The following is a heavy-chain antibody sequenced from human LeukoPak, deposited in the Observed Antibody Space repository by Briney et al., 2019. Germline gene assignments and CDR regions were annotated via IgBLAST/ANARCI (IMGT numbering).Heavy chain of an antibody. J-gene: IGHJ4*02. CDR3: AKERGSYLIDY. D-gene: IGHD1-26*01. V-gene: IGHV3-23*01. CDR2: ISGSGGST. Sequence: GGSLRLSCGASGFTFSSYGMSWVRQAPGKGLEWVSAISGSGGSTYYVDSVKGRFTISRDNSKNTLYLQMNSLRAEDTAVYYCAKERGSYLIDYWGQGTLVTVSS. CDR1: GFTFSSYG.